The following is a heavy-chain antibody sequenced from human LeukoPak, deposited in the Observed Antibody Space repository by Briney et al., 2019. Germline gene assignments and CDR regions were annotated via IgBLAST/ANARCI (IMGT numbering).Heavy chain of an antibody. Sequence: ASVKVSCKASGYTFTAFYMHWLRQAPGQGLEWMGWINPNGGGTIYAQKFQGRVTMTSDTSISTVHMELSGLRSDDTAVYYWARDFSGEHSNWFDPWGRGALVTVSS. CDR2: INPNGGGT. V-gene: IGHV1-2*02. CDR1: GYTFTAFY. D-gene: IGHD2-21*01. CDR3: ARDFSGEHSNWFDP. J-gene: IGHJ5*02.